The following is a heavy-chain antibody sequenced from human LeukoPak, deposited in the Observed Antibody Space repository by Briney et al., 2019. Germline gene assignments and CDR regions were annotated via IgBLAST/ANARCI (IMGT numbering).Heavy chain of an antibody. Sequence: GASVKVSCKASGYTFTSYGINWVRQAPGQGLEWMGWISAYNGNTNYAQILQGRVTMTTDTSTSTAYMELRSLRSDDTAVYYCARDGVYCSSPSCAVDYWGQGTLVTVSS. CDR1: GYTFTSYG. J-gene: IGHJ4*02. CDR3: ARDGVYCSSPSCAVDY. CDR2: ISAYNGNT. V-gene: IGHV1-18*01. D-gene: IGHD2-2*01.